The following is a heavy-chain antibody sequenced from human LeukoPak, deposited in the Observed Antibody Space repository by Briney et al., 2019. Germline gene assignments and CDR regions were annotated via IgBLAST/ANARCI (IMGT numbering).Heavy chain of an antibody. V-gene: IGHV4-30-4*01. CDR3: ARGNYDFWSGYYLPELVEFDP. CDR2: IYYSGST. CDR1: GGSINSGDYY. J-gene: IGHJ5*02. D-gene: IGHD3-3*01. Sequence: TSETLSLTCTVSGGSINSGDYYWSWIRQPPGKGLEWIGYIYYSGSTYYNPSLKSRVTISVDTSKNQFSLKLSSVTAADTAVYYCARGNYDFWSGYYLPELVEFDPWGQGTLVTVSS.